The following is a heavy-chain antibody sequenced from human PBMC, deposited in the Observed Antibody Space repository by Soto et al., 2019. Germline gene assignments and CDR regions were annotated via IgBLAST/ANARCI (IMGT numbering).Heavy chain of an antibody. J-gene: IGHJ3*02. CDR3: ASCRGPLNAFDI. V-gene: IGHV4-30-2*01. Sequence: QVQLQESGSGLVKPSQTLSLTCAVSGGSISSGGYSWSWIRQPPGKGLEWIGYIYHSGSTYYNPSLKSRVTISVDRSKNQFSLKLSSVTGADTAVYYCASCRGPLNAFDIWGQGTMVTVSS. CDR2: IYHSGST. CDR1: GGSISSGGYS.